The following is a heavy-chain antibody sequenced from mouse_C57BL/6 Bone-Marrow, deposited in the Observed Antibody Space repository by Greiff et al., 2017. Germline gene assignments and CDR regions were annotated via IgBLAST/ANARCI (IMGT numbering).Heavy chain of an antibody. D-gene: IGHD2-1*01. J-gene: IGHJ2*01. CDR3: ARSEGNYYFDY. CDR1: GYTFTDYY. CDR2: IYPGSGNT. Sequence: VQLQQSGAELVRPGASVKLSCKASGYTFTDYYINWVKQRPGQGLEWIARIYPGSGNTYYNEKFKGKATLTAEKSSSTAYMQLSSLTSEDSAVYFCARSEGNYYFDYWGQGTTLTVSS. V-gene: IGHV1-76*01.